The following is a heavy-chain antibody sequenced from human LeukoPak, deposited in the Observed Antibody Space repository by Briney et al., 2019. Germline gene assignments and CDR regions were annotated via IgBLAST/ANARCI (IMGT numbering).Heavy chain of an antibody. CDR2: IYPGDSDT. D-gene: IGHD6-19*01. CDR1: GYSFTSYW. Sequence: GESLKISCKGSGYSFTSYWIGWVRQMPGKGLEWMGIIYPGDSDTRYSPSFQGQATISADKSISTAYLQWSSLKASDTAMYYCARPSSGWLGNDAFDIWGQGTMVTVSS. CDR3: ARPSSGWLGNDAFDI. V-gene: IGHV5-51*01. J-gene: IGHJ3*02.